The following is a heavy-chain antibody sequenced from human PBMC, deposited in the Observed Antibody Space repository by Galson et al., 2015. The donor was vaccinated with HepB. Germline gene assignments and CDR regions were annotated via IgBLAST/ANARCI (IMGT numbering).Heavy chain of an antibody. D-gene: IGHD7-27*01. Sequence: SLRLSCAASGFPFRRSGLHWVRQTPGKGLEWVAVIWHDGSNQFYAKSLTGRFTVSSDNSKNTLYLQMNSLRGDDTAMYFCARGANCGSGHDAFELWGRGTMVTVSS. CDR1: GFPFRRSG. CDR2: IWHDGSNQ. J-gene: IGHJ3*01. CDR3: ARGANCGSGHDAFEL. V-gene: IGHV3-33*01.